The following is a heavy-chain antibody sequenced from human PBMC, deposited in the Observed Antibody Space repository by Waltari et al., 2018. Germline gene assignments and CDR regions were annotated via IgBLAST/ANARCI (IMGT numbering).Heavy chain of an antibody. CDR1: EYTFASSY. CDR2: INPSGGST. D-gene: IGHD2-21*01. V-gene: IGHV1-46*01. Sequence: QVQLVQSGAEVKKPGASVKISCKTSEYTFASSYVHWVRQAPGQGLEWMGIINPSGGSTIYAQRFQGRFTMTRDTSTSTVYMELSSLKSEDTAVYYCATDTGALWMDVWGQGTTVTVSS. J-gene: IGHJ6*02. CDR3: ATDTGALWMDV.